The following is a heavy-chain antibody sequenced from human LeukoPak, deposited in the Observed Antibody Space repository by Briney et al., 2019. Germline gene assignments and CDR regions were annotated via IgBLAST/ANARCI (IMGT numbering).Heavy chain of an antibody. CDR2: IYSGGST. CDR3: ARGGTYYYNLMDV. CDR1: GFTVSSNY. V-gene: IGHV3-66*01. D-gene: IGHD2-15*01. J-gene: IGHJ6*02. Sequence: PGGSLRLSCAASGFTVSSNYMSWVRQAPGKGLEWVSVIYSGGSTYYADSVKGRFTISRDNSKNTPYLQMNSLRAEDTAVYYCARGGTYYYNLMDVWGQGTTVTVSS.